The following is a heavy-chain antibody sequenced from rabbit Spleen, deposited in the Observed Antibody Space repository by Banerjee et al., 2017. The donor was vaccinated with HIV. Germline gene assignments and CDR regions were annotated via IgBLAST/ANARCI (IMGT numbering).Heavy chain of an antibody. V-gene: IGHV1S40*01. J-gene: IGHJ4*01. CDR3: ASHNDYKNLRL. CDR1: GFSISSGYW. D-gene: IGHD1-1*01. Sequence: QSLEESGGDLVKPGASLTLTCTASGFSISSGYWVCWVRQAPGKGLEWIGCTDTGIGTTAYASWAKGRFTISKTPSPTLTLQMPSLTAADAATFFCASHNDYKNLRLWGPGTLVTVS. CDR2: TDTGIGTT.